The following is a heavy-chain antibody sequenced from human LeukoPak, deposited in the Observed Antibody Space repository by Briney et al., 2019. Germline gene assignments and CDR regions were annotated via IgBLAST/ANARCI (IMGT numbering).Heavy chain of an antibody. J-gene: IGHJ4*02. CDR3: AVSGTENFYYFDY. D-gene: IGHD5-12*01. Sequence: PGRSLRLSCAASGFTFSSYAMHWVRQAPGKGLEWVAVISYDGSNKYYADSVKGRFTISRDNAKNSLYLQMNSLRAEDTAVYYCAVSGTENFYYFDYWGQGTLVTVSS. CDR1: GFTFSSYA. CDR2: ISYDGSNK. V-gene: IGHV3-30*04.